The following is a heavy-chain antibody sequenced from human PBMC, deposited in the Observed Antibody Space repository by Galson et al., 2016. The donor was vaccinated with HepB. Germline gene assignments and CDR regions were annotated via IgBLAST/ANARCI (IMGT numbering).Heavy chain of an antibody. V-gene: IGHV3-48*02. CDR3: AREGAYSGNDFGGGFDF. Sequence: SLRLSCAASGFTFNSHKMQWVRQAPGKGLEWLSDISGSGYIIQYADSVKGRFTTSRDNAKNSLFLQMNSLRDEDTAVYYCAREGAYSGNDFGGGFDFWGQGTLVTVPS. CDR1: GFTFNSHK. D-gene: IGHD5-12*01. CDR2: ISGSGYII. J-gene: IGHJ4*02.